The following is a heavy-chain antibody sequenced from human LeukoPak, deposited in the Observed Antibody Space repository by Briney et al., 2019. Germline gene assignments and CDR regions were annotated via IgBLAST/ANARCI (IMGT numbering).Heavy chain of an antibody. CDR2: IYASGST. Sequence: SETLSLTCTVSGGSISSGDYYWSWIRQPPGKGLEWIGRIYASGSTNYNPSLQGRVAMSVDTSRGQFFLMVHSVTAADTAVYYCARGVVGATAFAYWGQGTVVTASS. CDR1: GGSISSGDYY. D-gene: IGHD1-26*01. J-gene: IGHJ4*02. CDR3: ARGVVGATAFAY. V-gene: IGHV4-61*08.